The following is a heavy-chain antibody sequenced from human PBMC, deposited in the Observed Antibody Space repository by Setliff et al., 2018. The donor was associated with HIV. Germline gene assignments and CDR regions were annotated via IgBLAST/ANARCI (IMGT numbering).Heavy chain of an antibody. CDR1: GYTFTNHG. CDR2: ISAYNGNT. CDR3: ARMQAYYNFWRSTYYFDY. V-gene: IGHV1-18*01. D-gene: IGHD3-3*01. Sequence: ASVKVSCKASGYTFTNHGISWVRQAPGQGLEWMGWISAYNGNTDYAQILQGRVTLTTDTSTSTAYMELRSLRSDDTAVYFCARMQAYYNFWRSTYYFDYWGQGTPVTVSS. J-gene: IGHJ4*02.